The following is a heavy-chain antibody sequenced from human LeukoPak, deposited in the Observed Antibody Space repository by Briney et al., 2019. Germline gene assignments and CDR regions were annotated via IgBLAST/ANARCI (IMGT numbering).Heavy chain of an antibody. CDR3: ARGYGYYFDY. CDR2: TYYRSKWYN. CDR1: GDSVSGDRAA. J-gene: IGHJ4*02. V-gene: IGHV6-1*01. Sequence: QSPSLTCANSGDSVSGDRAARNWIRQSPSRGLEWLGRTYYRSKWYNDYAVSVKSRITINPDTSENHFSLQLNSVTPEDTAVYYCARGYGYYFDYWGQGTLVTVSS. D-gene: IGHD5-18*01.